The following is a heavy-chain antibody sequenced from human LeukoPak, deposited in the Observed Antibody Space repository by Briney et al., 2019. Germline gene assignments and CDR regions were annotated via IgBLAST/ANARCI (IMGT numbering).Heavy chain of an antibody. CDR1: GFTFYDYV. Sequence: PGGSLRLSCAASGFTFYDYVMHWVRQPPGKGLEWVSLIRWDGGGTFYAESVKGRFTISRDNNKNSLYLQMNSLKIEDAALYYCAKEEKSRSWSEMDVWGKGTTVIVSS. D-gene: IGHD1-26*01. CDR3: AKEEKSRSWSEMDV. J-gene: IGHJ6*03. CDR2: IRWDGGGT. V-gene: IGHV3-43D*04.